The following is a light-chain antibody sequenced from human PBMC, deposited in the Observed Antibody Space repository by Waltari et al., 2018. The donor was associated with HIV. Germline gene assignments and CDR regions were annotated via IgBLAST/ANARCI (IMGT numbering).Light chain of an antibody. CDR3: QSFDSGLTAVV. CDR1: RSNLRAGFD. Sequence: QSVLTQPPSVSGAPGQRVPISCTGSRSNLRAGFDAPWYQQLPGAAPRLLIYDNNNRPSGVPGRFSGSRSGTSASLAITGLQADDEADYYCQSFDSGLTAVVFGGGTKLTVL. CDR2: DNN. V-gene: IGLV1-40*01. J-gene: IGLJ2*01.